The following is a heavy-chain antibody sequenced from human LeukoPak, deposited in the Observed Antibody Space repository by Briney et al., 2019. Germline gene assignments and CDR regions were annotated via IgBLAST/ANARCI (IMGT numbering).Heavy chain of an antibody. CDR1: GFTFSSYA. V-gene: IGHV3-23*01. Sequence: PGGSLRLSCAASGFTFSSYAMSWVRQAPGKGLEWVSAICGSGCNTYYADSVKGRFTISRDNSKNTLYLQMNSLRAEDTAVYYCAKLIIALTGNVGYWGQGTLVTVSS. D-gene: IGHD3-10*01. CDR3: AKLIIALTGNVGY. CDR2: ICGSGCNT. J-gene: IGHJ4*02.